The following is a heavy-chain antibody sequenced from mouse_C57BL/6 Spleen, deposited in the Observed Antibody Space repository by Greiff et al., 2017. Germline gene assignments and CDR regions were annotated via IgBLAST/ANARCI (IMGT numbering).Heavy chain of an antibody. CDR3: ARSGGNHYAMDY. V-gene: IGHV1-81*01. Sequence: VKLQESGAELARPGASVKLSCKASGYTFTSYGISWVKQRTGQGLEWIGEIYPRSGNTYYNEKFKGKATLTADKSSSTAYMELRSLTSEDSAVYFCARSGGNHYAMDYWGQGTSVTVSS. CDR1: GYTFTSYG. J-gene: IGHJ4*01. CDR2: IYPRSGNT. D-gene: IGHD3-1*01.